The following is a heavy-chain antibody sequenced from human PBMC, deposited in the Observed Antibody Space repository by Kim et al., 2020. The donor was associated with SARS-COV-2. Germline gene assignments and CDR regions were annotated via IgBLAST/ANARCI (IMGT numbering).Heavy chain of an antibody. J-gene: IGHJ1*01. V-gene: IGHV1-18*01. D-gene: IGHD4-17*01. Sequence: QKLQGVVTMTTDTYTSTAYMELRSLRSDDTAVYYCAREWEYGDFGFQHWGQGTLVTVSS. CDR3: AREWEYGDFGFQH.